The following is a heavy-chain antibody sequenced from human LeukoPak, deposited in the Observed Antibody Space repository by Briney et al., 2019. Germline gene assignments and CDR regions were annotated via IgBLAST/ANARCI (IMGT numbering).Heavy chain of an antibody. D-gene: IGHD6-13*01. J-gene: IGHJ4*02. CDR1: GYTFTNYG. CDR3: AIGPRGSSWFYY. V-gene: IGHV1-2*06. Sequence: ASVKVSCKASGYTFTNYGISWVRQAPGQGLEWMGRINPNSGGTNYAQKFQGRVTMTRDTSISTAYMELSRLRSDDTAVYYCAIGPRGSSWFYYWGQGTLVTVSS. CDR2: INPNSGGT.